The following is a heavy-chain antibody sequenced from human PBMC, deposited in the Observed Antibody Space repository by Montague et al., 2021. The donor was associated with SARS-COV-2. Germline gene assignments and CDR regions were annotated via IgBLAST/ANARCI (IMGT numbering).Heavy chain of an antibody. Sequence: SLRLSCAASGFTFSSFAVHWVRQAPGKGLEWAAVISYDGSDKYYVDSMEGRFTISRDNSKNTLYLQMNSLRAEDTAVYYCARDVYSSSWFARPDNWGQGTLVTVSS. CDR2: ISYDGSDK. CDR1: GFTFSSFA. J-gene: IGHJ4*02. D-gene: IGHD6-13*01. V-gene: IGHV3-30*04. CDR3: ARDVYSSSWFARPDN.